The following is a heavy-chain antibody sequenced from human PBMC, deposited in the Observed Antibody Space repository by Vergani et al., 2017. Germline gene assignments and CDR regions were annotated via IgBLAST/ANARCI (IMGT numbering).Heavy chain of an antibody. CDR1: FDSIRNLY. V-gene: IGHV4-59*11. CDR2: IHYSENT. Sequence: QVQLQESGPGLVKSSETLSLTCSVSFDSIRNLYCNWIRQPPGKGLEWIGSIHYSENTNYNPSLKTRVTISEDTSKNQCSLTLTSVTAADTAVYYCARHLRGYSYGVFDYWGQGRVVTVSS. D-gene: IGHD5-18*01. CDR3: ARHLRGYSYGVFDY. J-gene: IGHJ4*02.